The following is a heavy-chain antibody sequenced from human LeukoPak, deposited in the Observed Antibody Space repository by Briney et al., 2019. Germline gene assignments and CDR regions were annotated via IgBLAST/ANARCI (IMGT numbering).Heavy chain of an antibody. CDR1: GGSISSSSYY. CDR3: ARNTGDILTGYYLGGFDM. CDR2: ISYSGST. J-gene: IGHJ3*02. D-gene: IGHD3-9*01. Sequence: SETLSLTCTVSGGSISSSSYYWGCIRQPPGKGLEWIGSISYSGSTYYNPSLKSRVTISIDTSKNHFSLKLNSVTAADTAVYYCARNTGDILTGYYLGGFDMWGQGTMVTVSS. V-gene: IGHV4-39*07.